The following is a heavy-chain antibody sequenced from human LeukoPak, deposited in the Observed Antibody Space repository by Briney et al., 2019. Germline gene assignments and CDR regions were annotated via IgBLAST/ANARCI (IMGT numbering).Heavy chain of an antibody. CDR3: AKAEGYDILTGLDY. V-gene: IGHV3-23*01. CDR2: IGAGGGST. D-gene: IGHD3-9*01. CDR1: GFTFSSYA. Sequence: GGSLRLSCATSGFTFSSYAMSWVRQAPGKGLEWVSGIGAGGGSTYYADSVKGRFTISRDNSKNTLYLQMNSLRTEDTAVYYCAKAEGYDILTGLDYWGQGTLVTVSS. J-gene: IGHJ4*02.